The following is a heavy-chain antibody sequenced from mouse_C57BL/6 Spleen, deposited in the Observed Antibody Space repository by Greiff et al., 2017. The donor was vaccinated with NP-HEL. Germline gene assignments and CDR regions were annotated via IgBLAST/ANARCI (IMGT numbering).Heavy chain of an antibody. D-gene: IGHD2-1*01. CDR3: GRGNDYGNYSYYFDY. CDR1: GYSITSGYY. J-gene: IGHJ2*01. Sequence: EVQLVESGPGLVKPSQSLSLTCSVTGYSITSGYYSYWIRHFPGNQLVWMGYISYDGSNNYNPSLKNRISITRATSTNQFFLKLNSVTTEDAATYYYGRGNDYGNYSYYFDYWGQGTTLTVSS. V-gene: IGHV3-6*01. CDR2: ISYDGSN.